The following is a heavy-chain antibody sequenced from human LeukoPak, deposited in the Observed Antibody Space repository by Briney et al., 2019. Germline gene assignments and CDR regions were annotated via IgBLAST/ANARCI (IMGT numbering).Heavy chain of an antibody. V-gene: IGHV1-2*02. J-gene: IGHJ5*02. CDR1: GYTFTGYY. CDR3: ARDRITMVRGVIKNWFDP. CDR2: INPNSGGT. D-gene: IGHD3-10*01. Sequence: ASVKVSCKASGYTFTGYYMHWVRQAPGQGLEWMGWINPNSGGTNYALKFQGRVTMTRDTSISTAYMELSRLRSDDTAVYYCARDRITMVRGVIKNWFDPWGQGTLVTVSS.